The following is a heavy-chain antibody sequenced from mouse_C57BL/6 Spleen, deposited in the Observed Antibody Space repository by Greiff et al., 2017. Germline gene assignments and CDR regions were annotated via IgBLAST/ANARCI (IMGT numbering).Heavy chain of an antibody. CDR2: IDPSDSYI. CDR1: GYTFTSYY. Sequence: QVQLQQPVAELVMPGASVKLSCKASGYTFTSYYMHWVKQRPGQGLEWIGKIDPSDSYINYNPKFKGKSTMTVDKSSSTAYMQLSSLTSEDSAVYYCARAAQGAWDDMDYWGQGTTLTVSS. CDR3: ARAAQGAWDDMDY. D-gene: IGHD4-1*01. V-gene: IGHV1-69*01. J-gene: IGHJ2*01.